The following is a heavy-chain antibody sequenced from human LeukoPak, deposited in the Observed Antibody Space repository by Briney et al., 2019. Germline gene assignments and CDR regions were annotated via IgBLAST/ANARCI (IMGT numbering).Heavy chain of an antibody. CDR2: IYSGGTT. D-gene: IGHD3-10*01. CDR1: GFTVSSNY. V-gene: IGHV3-53*01. Sequence: GGSLRLSCAASGFTVSSNYMSWVRQAPGKGLEWVSIIYSGGTTYYADSVKGRFTISRDHSKNTLYLQMNSLRAEDTAVYYCARDSPLAGVDPWGQGTLVIVS. CDR3: ARDSPLAGVDP. J-gene: IGHJ5*02.